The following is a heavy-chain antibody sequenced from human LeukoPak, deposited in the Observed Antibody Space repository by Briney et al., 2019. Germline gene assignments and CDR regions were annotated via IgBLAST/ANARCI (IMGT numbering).Heavy chain of an antibody. V-gene: IGHV4-39*07. CDR1: GDSISSSHDY. D-gene: IGHD3-22*01. J-gene: IGHJ2*01. CDR2: LSYSGTS. CDR3: ARGRRYDSSGYKTFGWYFDL. Sequence: SETLSLTCTVSGDSISSSHDYWDWLRQAPGKGLEWIGSLSYSGTSHYNPSLKSQVTISKDTSRTQVSLKLTSVTAADTAVYYCARGRRYDSSGYKTFGWYFDLWGRGTLVTVSS.